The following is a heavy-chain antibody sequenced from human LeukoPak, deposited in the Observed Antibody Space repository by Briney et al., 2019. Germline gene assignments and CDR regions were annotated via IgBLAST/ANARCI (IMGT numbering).Heavy chain of an antibody. V-gene: IGHV1-2*02. D-gene: IGHD3-22*01. CDR1: VYTFTGYY. CDR2: INPNTGGT. CDR3: ARAPMIVVVFPPRLDF. Sequence: ASVNVSCKTSVYTFTGYYMHWVRQAPGQGLEWMGWINPNTGGTNYAQKFQGRVTMTSDTSISTAYMELSSLKSDDTAMYYCARAPMIVVVFPPRLDFWGQGTLVTVSS. J-gene: IGHJ4*02.